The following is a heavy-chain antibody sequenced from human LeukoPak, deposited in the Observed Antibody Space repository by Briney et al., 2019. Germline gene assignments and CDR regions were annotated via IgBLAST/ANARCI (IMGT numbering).Heavy chain of an antibody. CDR1: GFTFSSYG. CDR3: ARDPQYNVYYFHY. J-gene: IGHJ4*02. V-gene: IGHV3-33*01. D-gene: IGHD1-1*01. CDR2: IWYDGSGK. Sequence: GRSLRLPCAASGFTFSSYGMHWVRQAPGKGLEWVGIIWYDGSGKYYADSVKGRFTISRDNSKNTVYLQMNSQRGEDTAVYYCARDPQYNVYYFHYWGQGTLVTVSS.